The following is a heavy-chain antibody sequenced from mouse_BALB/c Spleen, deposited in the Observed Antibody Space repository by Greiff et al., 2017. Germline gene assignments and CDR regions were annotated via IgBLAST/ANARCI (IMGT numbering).Heavy chain of an antibody. CDR1: GFTFSSYT. Sequence: EVNVVESGGGLVQPGGSLKLSCAASGFTFSSYTMSWVRQTPEKRLEWVAYISNGGGSTYYPDTVKGRFTISRDNAKNTLYLQMSSLKSEDTAMYYCARRGASDFDVWGAGTTVTVSS. V-gene: IGHV5-12-2*01. J-gene: IGHJ1*01. D-gene: IGHD6-1*01. CDR3: ARRGASDFDV. CDR2: ISNGGGST.